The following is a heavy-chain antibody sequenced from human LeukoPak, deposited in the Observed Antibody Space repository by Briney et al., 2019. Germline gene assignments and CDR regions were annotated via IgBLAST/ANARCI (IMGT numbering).Heavy chain of an antibody. CDR1: GGSISSYY. CDR3: AREAAAGSFVDY. D-gene: IGHD6-13*01. Sequence: SETLSLTCTVSGGSISSYYWSWIRQPPGKGLEWIGYIYYSGSTNYNPSLKSRATISVDTSKNQFSLKLSSVTAADTAVYYCAREAAAGSFVDYWGQGTLVTVSS. CDR2: IYYSGST. J-gene: IGHJ4*02. V-gene: IGHV4-59*01.